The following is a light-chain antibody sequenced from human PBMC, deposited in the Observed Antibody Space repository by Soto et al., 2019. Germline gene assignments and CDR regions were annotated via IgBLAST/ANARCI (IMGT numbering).Light chain of an antibody. J-gene: IGLJ1*01. CDR2: EVS. Sequence: QSALTQPASVSGSTGQSLTISCTGTSSDVGTYNYVSWYQQHPGKAPKLMIYEVSNRPSGVSIRFSGSKSGNTASLTISGLQAEDEADYYCSSYTSSSPYVFGSGTKLTVL. V-gene: IGLV2-14*01. CDR3: SSYTSSSPYV. CDR1: SSDVGTYNY.